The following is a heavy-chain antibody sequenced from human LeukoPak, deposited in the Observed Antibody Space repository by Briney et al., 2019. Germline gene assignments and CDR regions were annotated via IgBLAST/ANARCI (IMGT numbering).Heavy chain of an antibody. CDR3: ATRPDGNDVPYFDY. CDR1: GLTVGFKC. D-gene: IGHD5-12*01. J-gene: IGHJ4*02. Sequence: GGSLRLSCAASGLTVGFKCMSWVRQAPGKGLEWVSIIYSGGSSYYADSVKGRFTVSRDTSKNTLYLQMNSLRAEDTAVYYCATRPDGNDVPYFDYWGQGTLVSVSS. CDR2: IYSGGSS. V-gene: IGHV3-66*01.